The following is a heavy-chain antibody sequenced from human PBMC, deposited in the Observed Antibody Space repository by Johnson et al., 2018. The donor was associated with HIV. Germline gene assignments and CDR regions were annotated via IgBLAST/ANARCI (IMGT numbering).Heavy chain of an antibody. V-gene: IGHV3-30-3*01. Sequence: QVQLVESGGGVVQPGRSLRLSCAASRFTFSSYAMHWVRQAPGKGLEWVAVISYDGTNKYYADSVRGRFTISRANSKNMLYLQMNSLRAEDTAVYYCARDGSTSCYDCFDAFDIWGQVTMVTVSS. J-gene: IGHJ3*02. D-gene: IGHD2-2*01. CDR1: RFTFSSYA. CDR3: ARDGSTSCYDCFDAFDI. CDR2: ISYDGTNK.